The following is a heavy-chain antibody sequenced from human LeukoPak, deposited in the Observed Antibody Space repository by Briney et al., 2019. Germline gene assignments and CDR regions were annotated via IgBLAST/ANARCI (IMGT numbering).Heavy chain of an antibody. D-gene: IGHD3-3*01. CDR2: IYTSGST. CDR1: GGSISSGSYH. V-gene: IGHV4-61*02. CDR3: ARDSVFWSGYYTLGYYYYGMDV. J-gene: IGHJ6*02. Sequence: SETLSLTCTVSGGSISSGSYHWSWIRQPAGKGLEWIGRIYTSGSTNYNPSLKSRVTISVDTSKNQFSLKLSSVTAADTAVYYCARDSVFWSGYYTLGYYYYGMDVWGQGTTVTVSS.